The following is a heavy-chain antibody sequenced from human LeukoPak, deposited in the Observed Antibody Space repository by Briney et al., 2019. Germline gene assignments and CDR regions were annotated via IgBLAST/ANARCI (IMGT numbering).Heavy chain of an antibody. Sequence: PGGSLRLSRAASGFTFSSYIMNWVRQAPGKGLEWVSSISSSSSYIYYADSVKGRFTISRDNAKNSLYLQMNSLRAEDTAVYYCARDSPYSGSYLVWFDPWGQGTLVTVSS. CDR3: ARDSPYSGSYLVWFDP. V-gene: IGHV3-21*01. CDR2: ISSSSSYI. D-gene: IGHD1-26*01. CDR1: GFTFSSYI. J-gene: IGHJ5*02.